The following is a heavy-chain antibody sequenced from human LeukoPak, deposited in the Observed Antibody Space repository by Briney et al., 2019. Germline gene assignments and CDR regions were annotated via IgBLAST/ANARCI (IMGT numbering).Heavy chain of an antibody. V-gene: IGHV3-7*01. J-gene: IGHJ4*02. CDR1: GFTFSSYW. Sequence: PGGSLRLSCAASGFTFSSYWMNWARQAPGKGLEWVASINHNGNVNYYVDSVKGRFTISRDNAKNTLSLQMNSLRVEDTAVYYCARGSPLGGNWGQGTLVTVSS. CDR2: INHNGNVN. CDR3: ARGSPLGGN.